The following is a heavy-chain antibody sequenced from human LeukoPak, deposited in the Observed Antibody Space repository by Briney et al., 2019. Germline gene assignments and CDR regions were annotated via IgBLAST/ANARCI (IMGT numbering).Heavy chain of an antibody. CDR3: ASTYDFWSDLEY. Sequence: GGSLRLSCAASGFTFSSYAMSWVRQAPGKGLEWVANIKQDGSEKYYVDSVKGRFTISRDNAKNSLYLQMNSLRAEDTAVYYCASTYDFWSDLEYWGQGTLVTVSS. J-gene: IGHJ4*02. D-gene: IGHD3-3*01. CDR1: GFTFSSYA. V-gene: IGHV3-7*01. CDR2: IKQDGSEK.